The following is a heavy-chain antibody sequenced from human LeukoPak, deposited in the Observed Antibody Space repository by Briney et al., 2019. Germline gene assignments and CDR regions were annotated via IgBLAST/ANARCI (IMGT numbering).Heavy chain of an antibody. CDR3: ARGRRFGSGWYLRDWYFDL. V-gene: IGHV3-21*01. J-gene: IGHJ2*01. Sequence: GGSLRLTCAASGFTFSSYSMNWVRQAPGKGLEWVSSISSSSSYIYYADSVKGRFTISRDNAKNSLYLQMNSLRAEDTAVYYCARGRRFGSGWYLRDWYFDLWGRGTLVTVSS. CDR1: GFTFSSYS. D-gene: IGHD6-19*01. CDR2: ISSSSSYI.